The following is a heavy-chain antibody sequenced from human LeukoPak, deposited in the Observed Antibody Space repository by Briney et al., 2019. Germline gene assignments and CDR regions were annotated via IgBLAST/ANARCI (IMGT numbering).Heavy chain of an antibody. V-gene: IGHV3-21*01. Sequence: PGGSLRLSCAASGFTFSNYNMNWVRQAPGKGLEWVSSTSGSSSYIYYADSVKGRFTISRDNAKNSLYLQMNSLRAEDTALYYCARVGSSGSYFENYWGQGTLVTVSS. CDR2: TSGSSSYI. D-gene: IGHD1-26*01. J-gene: IGHJ4*02. CDR3: ARVGSSGSYFENY. CDR1: GFTFSNYN.